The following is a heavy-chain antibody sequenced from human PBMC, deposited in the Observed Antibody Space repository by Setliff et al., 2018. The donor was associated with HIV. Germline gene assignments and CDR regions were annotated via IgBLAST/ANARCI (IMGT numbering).Heavy chain of an antibody. CDR2: INTHSDYT. J-gene: IGHJ6*02. V-gene: IGHV1-18*01. D-gene: IGHD3-22*01. CDR1: GYTFNNYG. Sequence: ASVKVSCKASGYTFNNYGISWVRQAPGQGLDWMGWINTHSDYTNYAQNVQGTVTMTTDTSTSTAYMELRSLRSDDTAVYYCARENGDYYDSSGYYPPTDYYYGMDVWGQGTTVTVSS. CDR3: ARENGDYYDSSGYYPPTDYYYGMDV.